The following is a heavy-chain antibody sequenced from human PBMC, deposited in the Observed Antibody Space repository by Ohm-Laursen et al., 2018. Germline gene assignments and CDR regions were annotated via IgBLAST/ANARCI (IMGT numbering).Heavy chain of an antibody. V-gene: IGHV1-2*02. CDR3: ARGPNSSGWYMEAWEADY. Sequence: GASVKVSCKASGYTFTGYYMHWVRQAPGQGLEWMGWINPNSGGTNYAQKFQGRVTMTRDTSISTAYMELSRLRSDDTAVYYCARGPNSSGWYMEAWEADYWGQGTLVTVSS. J-gene: IGHJ4*02. D-gene: IGHD6-19*01. CDR2: INPNSGGT. CDR1: GYTFTGYY.